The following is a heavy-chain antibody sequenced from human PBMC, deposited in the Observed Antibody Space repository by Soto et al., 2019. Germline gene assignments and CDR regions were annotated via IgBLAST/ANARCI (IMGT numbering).Heavy chain of an antibody. CDR1: GGSISSSSYY. CDR3: ARHCAYYDILTGYHCNWFDP. Sequence: PSETLSLTCTVSGGSISSSSYYWGWIRQPPGKGLEWIGSIYYSGSTYYNPSLKSRVTISVDTSKNQFSLKLSSVTAADTAVYYCARHCAYYDILTGYHCNWFDPWGQGTLVTVSS. D-gene: IGHD3-9*01. J-gene: IGHJ5*02. V-gene: IGHV4-39*01. CDR2: IYYSGST.